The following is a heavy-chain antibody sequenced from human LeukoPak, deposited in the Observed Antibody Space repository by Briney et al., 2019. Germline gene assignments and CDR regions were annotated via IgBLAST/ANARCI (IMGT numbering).Heavy chain of an antibody. D-gene: IGHD3-22*01. CDR1: GFTFRSYE. CDR3: TTLTMIIGTHFDY. V-gene: IGHV3-48*03. J-gene: IGHJ4*02. CDR2: ISSSGSSI. Sequence: PGGSLRLSCSVSGFTFRSYEMNWVRQAPGTGLEWVSYISSSGSSIEYADSVKGRFTISRDNAKNSLYLQMNSLKTEDTAMYYCTTLTMIIGTHFDYWGQGTLVTVSS.